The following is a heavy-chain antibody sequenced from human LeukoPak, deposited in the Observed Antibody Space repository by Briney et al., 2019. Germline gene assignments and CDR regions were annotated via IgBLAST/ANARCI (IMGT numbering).Heavy chain of an antibody. CDR3: ARGTPAKAARPNYYYYYYMDV. CDR1: RGSIRSSNYY. V-gene: IGHV4-39*01. D-gene: IGHD6-6*01. J-gene: IGHJ6*03. CDR2: IYDSGNT. Sequence: SETLSLTCTVSRGSIRSSNYYWVWFRQPPGKGLEWIGSIYDSGNTYYNSSLKSRVTISADTSKNQFSLKLSSVTAADTAVYYCARGTPAKAARPNYYYYYYMDVWGKGTTVTVSS.